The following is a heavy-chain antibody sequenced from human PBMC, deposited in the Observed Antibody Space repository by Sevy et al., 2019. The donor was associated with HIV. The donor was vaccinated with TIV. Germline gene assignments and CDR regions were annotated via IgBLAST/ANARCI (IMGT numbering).Heavy chain of an antibody. CDR2: ISSSSNYI. V-gene: IGHV3-21*01. D-gene: IGHD3-10*01. Sequence: GGSLRLSCAASGFTFSSYSMNWVRQAPGKRLEWVSSISSSSNYIYYADSVKGRFTISRDNAKNSQYLQMNSLRAEDTAVYYCTRGPRNYSGSGGDYWGQGTLVTVSS. CDR1: GFTFSSYS. J-gene: IGHJ4*02. CDR3: TRGPRNYSGSGGDY.